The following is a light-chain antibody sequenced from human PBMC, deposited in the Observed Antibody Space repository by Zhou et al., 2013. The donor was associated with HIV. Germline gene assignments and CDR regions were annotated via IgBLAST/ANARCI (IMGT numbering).Light chain of an antibody. CDR1: QSISNW. V-gene: IGKV1-5*03. CDR3: QQYNIFSSWT. J-gene: IGKJ1*01. CDR2: KAS. Sequence: DIQMTQSPSTLSASMGDTVTITCRASQSISNWLAWYQQKPGEAPKLLISKASTLESGVPSRFSGSGSGTEFTLTINSLRPDDFGTYYCQQYNIFSSWTFGLGTKVEIK.